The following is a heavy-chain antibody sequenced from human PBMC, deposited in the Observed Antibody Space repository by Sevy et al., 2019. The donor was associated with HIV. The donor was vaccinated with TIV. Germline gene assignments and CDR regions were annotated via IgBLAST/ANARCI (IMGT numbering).Heavy chain of an antibody. V-gene: IGHV3-7*03. J-gene: IGHJ6*02. D-gene: IGHD3-3*01. Sequence: GGSLRLSCAASGFTFSSYWMSWVRQAPGKGLEWVANIKQDGSEKYYVDSMKGRFTISRDNAKNSLYLQMNSLRAEDTAVYYCARDIYILDAKATIFGVVMVGYYYGMDVWGQGTTVTVSS. CDR3: ARDIYILDAKATIFGVVMVGYYYGMDV. CDR1: GFTFSSYW. CDR2: IKQDGSEK.